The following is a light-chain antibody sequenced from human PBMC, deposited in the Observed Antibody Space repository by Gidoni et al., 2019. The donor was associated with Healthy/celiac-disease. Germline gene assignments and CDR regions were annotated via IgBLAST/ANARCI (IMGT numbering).Light chain of an antibody. CDR2: EDN. V-gene: IGLV6-57*01. Sequence: FILPQPDSVSESPGRTVTMSCTRSSGSIASNYVQWYQQRPGSSPTTVIYEDNQRPPMVPARFSCSIDSSSNSASLTISGLKTEDAADYYCQSYDSSNRWVFGGGTKLTVL. CDR1: SGSIASNY. J-gene: IGLJ3*02. CDR3: QSYDSSNRWV.